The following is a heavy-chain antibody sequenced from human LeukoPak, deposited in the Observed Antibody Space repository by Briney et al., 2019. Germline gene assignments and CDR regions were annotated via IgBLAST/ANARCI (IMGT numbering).Heavy chain of an antibody. V-gene: IGHV3-23*01. CDR1: GFTFHNYA. CDR3: ARDVGYCSSTSCYAFDI. CDR2: ISSSGDIT. D-gene: IGHD2-2*01. J-gene: IGHJ3*02. Sequence: GGSLRLSCAASGFTFHNYAMSWVRQAPGKGLEWVSAISSSGDITFYADSVKGRFTISRDNSRYTLYLQMNSLRAEDTAVYYCARDVGYCSSTSCYAFDIWGQGTMVTVSS.